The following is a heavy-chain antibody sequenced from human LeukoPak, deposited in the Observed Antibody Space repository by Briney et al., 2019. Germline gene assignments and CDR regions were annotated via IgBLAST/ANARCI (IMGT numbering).Heavy chain of an antibody. V-gene: IGHV4-34*01. CDR2: INHSGST. J-gene: IGHJ3*02. CDR3: ARACSSTSCYEDAFDI. Sequence: PSETLSLTCAVYGGSFSGYYWSWIRQPPGKGLEWIGEINHSGSTNYNPSLKSRVTISVDTSKNQFSLKLSSVTAADTAVYYCARACSSTSCYEDAFDIWGQGTTVTVSS. CDR1: GGSFSGYY. D-gene: IGHD2-2*01.